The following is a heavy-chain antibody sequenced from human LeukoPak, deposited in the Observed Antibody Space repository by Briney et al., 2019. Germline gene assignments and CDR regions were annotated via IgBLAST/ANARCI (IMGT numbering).Heavy chain of an antibody. J-gene: IGHJ4*02. CDR3: ARMQTPVVVLGRHYFDY. Sequence: ASVKVSCKASGYTFTSYYMHWVRQAPGQGLEWMGVINPSGGTTNYAQKFQGRVTMTRDTSISTAYMELSRLRSDDTAVYYCARMQTPVVVLGRHYFDYWGQGTLVTVSS. D-gene: IGHD2-21*01. CDR1: GYTFTSYY. V-gene: IGHV1-2*02. CDR2: INPSGGTT.